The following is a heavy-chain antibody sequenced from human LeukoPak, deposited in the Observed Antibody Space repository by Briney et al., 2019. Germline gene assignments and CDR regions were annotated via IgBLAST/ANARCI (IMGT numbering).Heavy chain of an antibody. Sequence: SQTLSLTCAVSGGSISSGGYSWSWIRQPPGKGLEWIGYIYHSGSTYYNPSLKSRVTISVDRSKNQFSLKLSSVTAADTAVYYCARDHRTKYYFDYWGQGTLVTVSP. CDR1: GGSISSGGYS. J-gene: IGHJ4*02. CDR2: IYHSGST. D-gene: IGHD2-8*01. CDR3: ARDHRTKYYFDY. V-gene: IGHV4-30-2*01.